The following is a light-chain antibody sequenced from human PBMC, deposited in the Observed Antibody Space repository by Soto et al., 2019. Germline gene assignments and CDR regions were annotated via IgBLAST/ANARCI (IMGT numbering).Light chain of an antibody. CDR2: EAS. V-gene: IGKV3-11*01. CDR3: LQRTNWPRT. Sequence: EIVLTQSPPTLSLSPGERATLSCRASQSVSSYLAWYQQKPGQAPRLLMYEASNRATGIPARFSGSGSGTDFTLTISSLEPEDFAVYYCLQRTNWPRTFGQGTKVDI. J-gene: IGKJ1*01. CDR1: QSVSSY.